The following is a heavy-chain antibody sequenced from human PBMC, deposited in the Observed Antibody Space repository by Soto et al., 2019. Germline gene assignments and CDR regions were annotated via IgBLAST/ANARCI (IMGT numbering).Heavy chain of an antibody. J-gene: IGHJ4*02. CDR1: GFTFSNFA. CDR2: ISGSGEDT. Sequence: QLLESGGGFVQPGGSLRLSCVASGFTFSNFAMAWVRQAPGEGLEWVSAISGSGEDTFYADSMKGRFTISRDNSKDTLYLPINSLRAEEAAVYYCANPIPKTGTTFGFWGQGTLVTVSS. V-gene: IGHV3-23*01. D-gene: IGHD1-1*01. CDR3: ANPIPKTGTTFGF.